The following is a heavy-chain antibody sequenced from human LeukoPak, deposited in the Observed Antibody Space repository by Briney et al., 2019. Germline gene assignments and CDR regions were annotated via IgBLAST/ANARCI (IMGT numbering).Heavy chain of an antibody. CDR3: ATRSGGSCYSGLCAFDI. V-gene: IGHV3-23*01. CDR2: ISGSGGST. J-gene: IGHJ3*02. CDR1: GFTFSSYA. Sequence: GESLRLSCAASGFTFSSYAMSWVRQAPGKGLEWVSAISGSGGSTYYADSVKGRFTISRDNSKNTLYLQMNSLRAEDTAVYYCATRSGGSCYSGLCAFDIWGQGTMVTVSS. D-gene: IGHD2-15*01.